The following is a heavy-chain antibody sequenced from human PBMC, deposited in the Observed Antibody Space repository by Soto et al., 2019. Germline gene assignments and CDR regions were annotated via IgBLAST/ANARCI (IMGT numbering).Heavy chain of an antibody. Sequence: QVQLVESGGGVVQPGRSLRLSCAASGFTFSSYAMHWVRQAPGKGLEWVAVISYDGSNKYYADSVKGRFTISRDNSKNTLYLQMNSLRAEDTAVYYCARGGWELLYYFDYWGQGTLVTVSS. V-gene: IGHV3-30-3*01. D-gene: IGHD1-26*01. CDR3: ARGGWELLYYFDY. CDR1: GFTFSSYA. J-gene: IGHJ4*02. CDR2: ISYDGSNK.